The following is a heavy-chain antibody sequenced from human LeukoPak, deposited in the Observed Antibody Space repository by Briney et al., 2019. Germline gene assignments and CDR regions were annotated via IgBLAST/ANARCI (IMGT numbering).Heavy chain of an antibody. CDR1: GFTFSSYA. CDR3: ARGTSPAMGTLGY. V-gene: IGHV3-64*01. J-gene: IGHJ4*02. D-gene: IGHD5-18*01. Sequence: GGSLRLSCAASGFTFSSYAMHWVRQAPGKGLEYVSAINSNGDRTYCANSVKGRFTISRDNSKNTLYLQMGSLRAEDMALYYCARGTSPAMGTLGYWGQGTLVTVSS. CDR2: INSNGDRT.